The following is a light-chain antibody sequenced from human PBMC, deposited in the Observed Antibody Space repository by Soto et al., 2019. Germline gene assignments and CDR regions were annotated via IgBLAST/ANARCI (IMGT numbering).Light chain of an antibody. CDR3: QQRTNWPIT. J-gene: IGKJ3*01. CDR2: DAS. CDR1: QSVSSY. Sequence: EVVLTQSPATLSLSPGERATLSCRASQSVSSYLAWYQQKPGQAPRLLIYDASNRATGIPARFSGSGSGTDFTLTISSLEPEDFTIYYCQQRTNWPITFGPGNKVEIK. V-gene: IGKV3-11*01.